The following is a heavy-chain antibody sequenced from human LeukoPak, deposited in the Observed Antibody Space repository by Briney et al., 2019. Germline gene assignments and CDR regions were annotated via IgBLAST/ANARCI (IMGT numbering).Heavy chain of an antibody. CDR1: GFTFSSYA. CDR2: ISHDGSKK. Sequence: GRSLRLSCAASGFTFSSYAMYWVRQAPGKGLEWVAVISHDGSKKYYADSVKGRFTISRDNSKNTLYLQMNSLRAEDTAVYYCARDRISSSSSLYYYYYMDVWGKGTTVTVSS. D-gene: IGHD6-6*01. J-gene: IGHJ6*03. CDR3: ARDRISSSSSLYYYYYMDV. V-gene: IGHV3-30-3*01.